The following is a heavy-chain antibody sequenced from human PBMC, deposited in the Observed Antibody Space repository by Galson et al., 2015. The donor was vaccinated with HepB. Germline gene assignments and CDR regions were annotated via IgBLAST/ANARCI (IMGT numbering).Heavy chain of an antibody. J-gene: IGHJ5*02. V-gene: IGHV3-23*01. D-gene: IGHD3-10*01. CDR1: GFTFRIYG. CDR2: IDGSGDST. CDR3: VKDVGRDLSGPGA. Sequence: SLRLSCAASGFTFRIYGMSWVRQAPGKGLEWVSGIDGSGDSTEYADSVQGRFIVSRDNSKNTLYLQISGLRVEDTAKYYCVKDVGRDLSGPGAWGQGTLVTVSS.